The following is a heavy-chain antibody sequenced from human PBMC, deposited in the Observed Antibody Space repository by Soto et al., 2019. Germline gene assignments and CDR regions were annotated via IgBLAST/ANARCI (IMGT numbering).Heavy chain of an antibody. Sequence: PGGSLSLSCAACGFPFSSYWMHWVRQAPGKGLVWVSRINSDGSSTSYADSVKGRFTISRDNAKNTLYLQMNSLRAEDTAVYYCVREPAYFYDSSGYYDYWGQGTLVTVSS. CDR1: GFPFSSYW. D-gene: IGHD3-22*01. CDR3: VREPAYFYDSSGYYDY. CDR2: INSDGSST. V-gene: IGHV3-74*01. J-gene: IGHJ4*02.